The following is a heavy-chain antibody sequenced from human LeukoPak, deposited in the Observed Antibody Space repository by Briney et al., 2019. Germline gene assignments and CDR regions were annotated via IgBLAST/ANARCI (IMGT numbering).Heavy chain of an antibody. CDR1: AFTLSSHG. Sequence: RGSLSPSCAAAAFTLSSHGTQWVRQAPGKGLEWVAVIWYDGSNKYYADSVKGRFTISRDNSKNTLYLQMNSLRAEDTAVYYCARNDKGYRYVHPIQQWGERPLVTVSS. CDR3: ARNDKGYRYVHPIQQ. V-gene: IGHV3-33*01. CDR2: IWYDGSNK. J-gene: IGHJ4*02. D-gene: IGHD5-18*01.